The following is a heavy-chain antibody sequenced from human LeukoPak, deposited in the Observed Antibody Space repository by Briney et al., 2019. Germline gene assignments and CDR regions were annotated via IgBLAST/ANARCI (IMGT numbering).Heavy chain of an antibody. V-gene: IGHV4-39*07. CDR3: ARVSCSSTSCPRRDALDV. CDR1: GGSISSSSYY. J-gene: IGHJ3*01. Sequence: SETLSLTCTVSGGSISSSSYYWGWIRQPPGKGLEWIGSIYYSGSTNYNPSLKSRVTISVDTSKNQFSLNLTSVTTADTAVYYCARVSCSSTSCPRRDALDVWGQGTMVTVSS. CDR2: IYYSGST. D-gene: IGHD2-2*01.